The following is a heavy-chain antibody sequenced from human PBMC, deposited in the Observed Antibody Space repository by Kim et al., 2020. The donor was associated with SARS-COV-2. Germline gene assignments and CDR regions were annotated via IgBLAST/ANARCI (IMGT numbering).Heavy chain of an antibody. V-gene: IGHV3-23*01. Sequence: GGSLRLSCAASGFPFNVHGMNWFRQGPGKGLEWVSHITYDGAKTSYGDHVKGRFTISRDNFKNTLVLQMDALRIDDPAIYYCASTPLNTNSFYFSFESRGRGTRVTVSS. CDR3: ASTPLNTNSFYFSFES. CDR2: ITYDGAKT. CDR1: GFPFNVHG. J-gene: IGHJ5*01. D-gene: IGHD1-26*01.